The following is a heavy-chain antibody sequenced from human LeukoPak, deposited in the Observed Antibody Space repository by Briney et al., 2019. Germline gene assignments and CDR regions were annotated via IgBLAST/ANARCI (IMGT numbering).Heavy chain of an antibody. CDR1: GGSISSYY. CDR2: IYYSGST. CDR3: AREFGGRNAFDI. V-gene: IGHV4-59*12. Sequence: PSETLSLTCTVSGGSISSYYWSWIRQPPGKGLEWIGYIYYSGSTYYNPSLKSRVTISVDTSKNQLSLKLSSVTAADTAVYYCAREFGGRNAFDIWGQGTMVTVSS. D-gene: IGHD1-26*01. J-gene: IGHJ3*02.